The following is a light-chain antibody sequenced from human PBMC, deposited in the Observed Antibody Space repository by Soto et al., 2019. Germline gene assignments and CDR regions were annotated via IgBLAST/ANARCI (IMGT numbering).Light chain of an antibody. J-gene: IGKJ1*01. V-gene: IGKV3-20*01. CDR1: QGVSGRF. CDR2: GAS. CDR3: QQYGSSPRT. Sequence: DIVLTQSPGTLSLSPGERATLSCRASQGVSGRFLAWYQQKPGQAPRLLIYGASSRATGTPDRFSGSGSGTDFALTISRLEPEDFAVYYCQQYGSSPRTFGQGTRVETK.